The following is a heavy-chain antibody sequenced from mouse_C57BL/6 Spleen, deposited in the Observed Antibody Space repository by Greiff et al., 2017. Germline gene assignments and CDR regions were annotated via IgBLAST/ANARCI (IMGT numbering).Heavy chain of an antibody. CDR1: GYTFTSYW. CDR3: ARWYYGGPYAMDY. D-gene: IGHD1-1*02. V-gene: IGHV1-52*01. Sequence: VQLQQPGAELVRPGSSVKLSCKASGYTFTSYWMHWVKQRPIQGLEWIGNIDPSDSETHYNQKFKDKATLTVDKSSSTAYMQLISLTSEDSAVYYFARWYYGGPYAMDYWGQGTSATVSS. CDR2: IDPSDSET. J-gene: IGHJ4*01.